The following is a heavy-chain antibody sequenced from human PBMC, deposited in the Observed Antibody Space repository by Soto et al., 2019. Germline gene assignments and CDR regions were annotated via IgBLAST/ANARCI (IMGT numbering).Heavy chain of an antibody. CDR2: TYYRSKWYN. CDR3: ARYPWNLYSGYDNWFDP. Sequence: SQTLSLTCAISGDSVSSNSAAWNWIRQSPSRGLEWLGRTYYRSKWYNDYAVSVKSRITINPDTSKNQFSLQLNSVTPEDTAVYYCARYPWNLYSGYDNWFDPWGQGTLVTVSS. CDR1: GDSVSSNSAA. J-gene: IGHJ5*02. V-gene: IGHV6-1*01. D-gene: IGHD5-12*01.